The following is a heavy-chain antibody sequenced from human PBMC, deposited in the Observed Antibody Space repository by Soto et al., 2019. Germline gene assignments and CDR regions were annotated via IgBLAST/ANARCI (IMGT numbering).Heavy chain of an antibody. Sequence: GGSLRLSCAASGFTFDDYAMHWVRQAPGKGLEWVSGISWNSGSIGYADSVKGRFTISRDNAKNSLYLQMNSLRAEDTALYYCAKDTPHGLEPPFGVVILGYMDVWGKGTTVTVSS. V-gene: IGHV3-9*01. CDR1: GFTFDDYA. CDR2: ISWNSGSI. D-gene: IGHD3-3*01. CDR3: AKDTPHGLEPPFGVVILGYMDV. J-gene: IGHJ6*03.